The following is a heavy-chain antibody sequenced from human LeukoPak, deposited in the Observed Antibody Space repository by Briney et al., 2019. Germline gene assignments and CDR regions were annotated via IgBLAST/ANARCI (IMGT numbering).Heavy chain of an antibody. CDR1: GGSFSGYY. J-gene: IGHJ2*01. D-gene: IGHD6-6*01. CDR2: INHSGST. V-gene: IGHV4-34*01. Sequence: SETLSLTCAVYGGSFSGYYWSWIRQPPGKGLEWVGEINHSGSTNYNPSLKSRVTISLDTSKNQFSLKLSSVTAADTAVYYCARGSSSGYFDLWGRGTLVTVSS. CDR3: ARGSSSGYFDL.